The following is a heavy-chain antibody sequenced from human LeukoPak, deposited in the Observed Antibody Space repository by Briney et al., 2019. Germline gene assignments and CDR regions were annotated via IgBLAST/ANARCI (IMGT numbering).Heavy chain of an antibody. V-gene: IGHV1-8*01. Sequence: GASVKVSCKASGYTFTSYDINWVRQATGQGLEWMGWMNPNSGNTGYAQKFQGRVTMTRNTSISTAYMELSSLRSEDTAVYYCARGFGSTHYYYYYMDVWGKGTTVTIPS. D-gene: IGHD1-26*01. CDR3: ARGFGSTHYYYYYMDV. CDR1: GYTFTSYD. J-gene: IGHJ6*03. CDR2: MNPNSGNT.